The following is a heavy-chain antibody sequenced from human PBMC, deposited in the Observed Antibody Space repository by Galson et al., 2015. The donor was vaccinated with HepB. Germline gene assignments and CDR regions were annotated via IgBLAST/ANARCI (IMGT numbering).Heavy chain of an antibody. J-gene: IGHJ4*02. V-gene: IGHV1-2*02. CDR3: ARDYSGRYYDSSGYFDY. CDR1: GYTFTAYY. Sequence: SCKASGYTFTAYYMHWVRQAPGQGFQWMGWMNPNSGGTNYAQKFQGRVTMTRDTSISTAYMELNSLRSDDTAVYYCARDYSGRYYDSSGYFDYWGQGTLVTVSS. CDR2: MNPNSGGT. D-gene: IGHD3-22*01.